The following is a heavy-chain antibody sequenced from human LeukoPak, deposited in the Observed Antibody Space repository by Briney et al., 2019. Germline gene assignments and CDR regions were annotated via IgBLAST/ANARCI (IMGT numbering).Heavy chain of an antibody. Sequence: ASVKVSCKVSGYTLTELSMHWVRQAPGKGLEWMGGFDPEDGETIYAQKFQGRVTTTEDTSTDTAYMELSSLRSEDTAVYYCATGTAMVRGVLDAFDIWGQGTMVTVSS. V-gene: IGHV1-24*01. CDR3: ATGTAMVRGVLDAFDI. CDR1: GYTLTELS. D-gene: IGHD3-10*01. J-gene: IGHJ3*02. CDR2: FDPEDGET.